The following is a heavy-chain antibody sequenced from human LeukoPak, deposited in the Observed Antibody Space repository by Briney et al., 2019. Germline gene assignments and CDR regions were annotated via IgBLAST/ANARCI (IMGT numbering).Heavy chain of an antibody. CDR3: ARQRVGGLSFDY. CDR2: IYYSGST. V-gene: IGHV4-59*08. J-gene: IGHJ4*02. CDR1: GASISSYY. D-gene: IGHD4-23*01. Sequence: SETLSLTCTVSGASISSYYWGWIRQPPGKGLEWIGYIYYSGSTNYNPSLKSRLTISVDTSRTQFSLKLSSVTAADTAVYYCARQRVGGLSFDYWGQGTLVTVSS.